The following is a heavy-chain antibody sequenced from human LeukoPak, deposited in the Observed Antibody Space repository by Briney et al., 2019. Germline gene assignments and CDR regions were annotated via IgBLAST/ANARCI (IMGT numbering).Heavy chain of an antibody. J-gene: IGHJ3*02. CDR3: ARDDLERTDAFDI. V-gene: IGHV1-2*02. CDR2: INPNSGGT. Sequence: ASVKVSCKASGYTFTGYYMHWVRQAPGQGLEWMGWINPNSGGTNYAQKLQGRGTMTTDTSTSTAYMELRSLRFDDTAVYYCARDDLERTDAFDIWGQGTMVTVSS. D-gene: IGHD1-1*01. CDR1: GYTFTGYY.